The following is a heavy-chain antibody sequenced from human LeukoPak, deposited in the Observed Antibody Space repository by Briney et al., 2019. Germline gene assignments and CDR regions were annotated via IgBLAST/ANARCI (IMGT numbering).Heavy chain of an antibody. CDR1: GYTFTSYA. Sequence: GASVKVSCKASGYTFTSYAMHWVRQAPGQRLEWMGWISAYNGNTNYAQKLQGRVTMTTDTSTSTAYMELRSLRSDDTAVYYCARDGSWQLVREDWFDPWGQGTLVTVSS. V-gene: IGHV1-18*01. J-gene: IGHJ5*02. CDR2: ISAYNGNT. CDR3: ARDGSWQLVREDWFDP. D-gene: IGHD6-6*01.